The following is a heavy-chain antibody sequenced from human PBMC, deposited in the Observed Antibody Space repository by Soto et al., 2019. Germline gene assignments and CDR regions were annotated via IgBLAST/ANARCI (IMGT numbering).Heavy chain of an antibody. Sequence: GASVKVSCKASGYTFTSYGISWVRQAPGQGLEWMGWISAYNGNTNYAQKLQGRVTMTTDTSTSTAYMELRSLRSDDTAVYYCARLQYSSSWYFYYYYGVDVWGQGTTVTVSS. V-gene: IGHV1-18*01. D-gene: IGHD6-13*01. CDR3: ARLQYSSSWYFYYYYGVDV. CDR2: ISAYNGNT. CDR1: GYTFTSYG. J-gene: IGHJ6*02.